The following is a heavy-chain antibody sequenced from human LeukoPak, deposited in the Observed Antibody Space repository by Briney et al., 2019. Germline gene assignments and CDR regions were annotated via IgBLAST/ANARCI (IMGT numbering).Heavy chain of an antibody. J-gene: IGHJ4*02. D-gene: IGHD3-16*02. V-gene: IGHV3-30*03. CDR3: ASPAVWGELSLRY. CDR1: GFTFSSYG. Sequence: PGRSLRLSCVASGFTFSSYGMHWVRQAPGKGLEWVTVISYDGSGDKYCADSVKGRFTISRDNSKNTVYLQMNSLRAEDTAVYYCASPAVWGELSLRYWGQGTLVTVSS. CDR2: ISYDGSGDK.